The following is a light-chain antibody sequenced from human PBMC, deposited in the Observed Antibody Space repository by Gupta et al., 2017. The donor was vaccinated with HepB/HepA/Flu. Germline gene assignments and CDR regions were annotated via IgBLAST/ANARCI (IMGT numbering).Light chain of an antibody. Sequence: SYELTQPPSVSVSPEQTATITSSGDKFGDKYVYWYQQKPGQSPLMVLYQDTKRPSGIPERFSGSNSGNTATLTISGTRAMDEADYSCQAWDSSSHVVFGGGATLTVL. J-gene: IGLJ2*01. CDR2: QDT. CDR3: QAWDSSSHVV. CDR1: KFGDKY. V-gene: IGLV3-1*01.